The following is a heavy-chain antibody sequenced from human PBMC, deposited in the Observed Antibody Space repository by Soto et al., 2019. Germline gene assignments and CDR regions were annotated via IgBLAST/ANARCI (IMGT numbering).Heavy chain of an antibody. CDR3: ARGYCSGGSCSSPLRYYYYYMDV. CDR2: INAGNGNT. J-gene: IGHJ6*03. CDR1: GYTFTSYA. D-gene: IGHD2-15*01. V-gene: IGHV1-3*01. Sequence: ASVKVSCKASGYTFTSYAMHWVRQAPGQRLEWMGWINAGNGNTKYSQKFQGRVTITRDTSASTAYMELSSLRSEDTAVYYCARGYCSGGSCSSPLRYYYYYMDVWGKGTTVTVSS.